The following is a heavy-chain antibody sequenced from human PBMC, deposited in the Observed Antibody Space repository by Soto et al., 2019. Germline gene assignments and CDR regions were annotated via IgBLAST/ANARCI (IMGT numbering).Heavy chain of an antibody. V-gene: IGHV3-48*02. J-gene: IGHJ3*02. Sequence: GGSLRLSCAASGFTFSSYTMNWVRQAPGKGLEWISYISTSSTIIYYADSVKGRFTISRDNAKTSLFLQKNSLRDEDTAIYYCVRDLAYAFDIWGQGTMVTVSS. CDR2: ISTSSTII. CDR3: VRDLAYAFDI. CDR1: GFTFSSYT.